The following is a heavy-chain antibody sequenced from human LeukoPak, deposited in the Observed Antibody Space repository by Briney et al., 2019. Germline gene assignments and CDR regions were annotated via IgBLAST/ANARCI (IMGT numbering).Heavy chain of an antibody. J-gene: IGHJ1*01. CDR1: GFTFSTAW. V-gene: IGHV3-15*01. CDR2: IKSKSDGGTA. CDR3: TAHGPVCHI. D-gene: IGHD5-24*01. Sequence: MPGGSLRLSCAASGFTFSTAWMSWVRQAPGKGLEWVGRIKSKSDGGTADYAAPVKGRFTISRDDSENTLYLQMNSLKVEDSGLYYCTAHGPVCHIWGQGTLVTVSS.